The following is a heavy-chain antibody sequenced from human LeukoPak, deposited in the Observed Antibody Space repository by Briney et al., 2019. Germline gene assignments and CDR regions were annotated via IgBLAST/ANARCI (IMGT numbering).Heavy chain of an antibody. V-gene: IGHV4-59*01. D-gene: IGHD3-22*01. J-gene: IGHJ4*02. CDR3: ARLHYYDSSSEYYFDY. CDR1: GFTFSDYY. CDR2: IYYSGST. Sequence: GSLRLSCAASGFTFSDYYWNWIRQPPGKGLEWIGYIYYSGSTNYNPSLKSRVTISVDTSKNQFSLKLSSVTAADTAVYYCARLHYYDSSSEYYFDYWGQGTLVTVSS.